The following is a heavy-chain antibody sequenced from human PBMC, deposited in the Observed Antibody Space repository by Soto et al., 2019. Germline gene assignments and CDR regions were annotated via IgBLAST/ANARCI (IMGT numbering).Heavy chain of an antibody. V-gene: IGHV3-30*18. J-gene: IGHJ6*02. CDR3: AKDPGWRYCSSTNCYTYYYGMDV. CDR2: ISYDGSNK. D-gene: IGHD2-2*02. CDR1: GFTFSSYG. Sequence: GGSLRLSCAASGFTFSSYGMHWVRQAPGKGLEWVAVISYDGSNKYYADSVKGRFTISRDNSKNTLYLQMNSLRAEDTAVYYCAKDPGWRYCSSTNCYTYYYGMDVWGQGTTVTVSS.